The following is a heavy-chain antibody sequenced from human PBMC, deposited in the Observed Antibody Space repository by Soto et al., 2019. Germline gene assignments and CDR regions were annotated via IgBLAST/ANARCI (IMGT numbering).Heavy chain of an antibody. V-gene: IGHV1-8*01. CDR3: ARSLDSSGYWDWFDP. J-gene: IGHJ5*02. CDR2: INPNSGNI. Sequence: ASVKVSCKASGNTFTSYDINWVRQATGHGLEWMGWINPNSGNIGYAQKFQGRVTMTRDTAIRTAYMEVSRLSSVTAADTAVYYCARSLDSSGYWDWFDPWGQGTLVTVSS. D-gene: IGHD3-22*01. CDR1: GNTFTSYD.